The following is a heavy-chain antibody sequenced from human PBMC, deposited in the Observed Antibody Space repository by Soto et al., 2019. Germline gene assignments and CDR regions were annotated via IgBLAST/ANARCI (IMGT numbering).Heavy chain of an antibody. Sequence: SETLSLTCTVSGGSISNAAYSWSWIRQPPGKGLEWIGYIYPSGMPFYNPSLRSRVTISIDRSNDQFSLNLKSVTAADAAVYYCARERGGYGLFDSWGQGTLVTVSS. CDR3: ARERGGYGLFDS. CDR2: IYPSGMP. J-gene: IGHJ4*02. V-gene: IGHV4-30-2*01. CDR1: GGSISNAAYS. D-gene: IGHD5-18*01.